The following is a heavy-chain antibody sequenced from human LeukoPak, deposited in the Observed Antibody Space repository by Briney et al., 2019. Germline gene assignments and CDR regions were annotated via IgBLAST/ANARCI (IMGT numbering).Heavy chain of an antibody. D-gene: IGHD2-21*02. CDR3: ARGVVTAYYYYYGMDV. J-gene: IGHJ6*02. CDR2: IYYSGST. CDR1: GGSISSDY. Sequence: SETLSLTCTVSGGSISSDYWSWIRQPPGKGLEWIGYIYYSGSTNYNPSLKSRVTISVDTSKNQFSLKLSSVTAADTAVYYCARGVVTAYYYYYGMDVWGPGTTVTVSS. V-gene: IGHV4-59*01.